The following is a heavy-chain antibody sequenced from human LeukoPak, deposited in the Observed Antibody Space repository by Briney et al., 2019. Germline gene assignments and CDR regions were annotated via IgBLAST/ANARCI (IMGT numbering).Heavy chain of an antibody. J-gene: IGHJ4*02. CDR3: ARLRIDLGATSGDY. Sequence: GASVKVSCKASGGTFSSYAISWVRQAPGQGLEWMGGIIPIFGTANYAQKFQGRVTITADESTSTAYMELSSLRSEDTAVYYCARLRIDLGATSGDYWGQGTLVTVSS. CDR1: GGTFSSYA. CDR2: IIPIFGTA. V-gene: IGHV1-69*01. D-gene: IGHD1-26*01.